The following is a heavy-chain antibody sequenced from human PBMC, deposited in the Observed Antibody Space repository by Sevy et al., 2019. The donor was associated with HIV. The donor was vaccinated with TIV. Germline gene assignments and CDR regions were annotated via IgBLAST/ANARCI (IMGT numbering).Heavy chain of an antibody. CDR1: GFTFSSYN. CDR3: ARDGNGLFDY. CDR2: ISSSSSTI. Sequence: GGSLRLSCAASGFTFSSYNMNWVRQAPGKGLEWVSYISSSSSTIYYADSVKGRFTISRDNAKNSLYLHMNSLRADDTAVYYCARDGNGLFDYWGQGTLVTVSS. V-gene: IGHV3-48*01. D-gene: IGHD2-8*01. J-gene: IGHJ4*02.